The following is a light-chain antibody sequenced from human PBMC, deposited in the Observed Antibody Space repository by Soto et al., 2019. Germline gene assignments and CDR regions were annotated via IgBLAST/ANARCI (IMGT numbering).Light chain of an antibody. CDR3: SSYTPSNTRQMV. CDR1: SSDVGGYNY. CDR2: DVT. V-gene: IGLV2-14*03. J-gene: IGLJ1*01. Sequence: LTQPASVSGSPGQSITISCTGTSSDVGGYNYVSWYQHHPGKAPKLIIYDVTNRPSGVSNPFSGSKSGNTASLTISGLQPEDEADYYCSSYTPSNTRQMVFGTGTKVTVL.